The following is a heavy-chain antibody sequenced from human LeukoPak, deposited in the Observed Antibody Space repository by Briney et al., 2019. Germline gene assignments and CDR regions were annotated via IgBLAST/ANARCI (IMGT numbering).Heavy chain of an antibody. D-gene: IGHD3-3*01. CDR3: VRLPGILELLYFDY. CDR2: IYPDDSDT. Sequence: GESLKISCKGSGYRFTTYWIGWVRQMPGKGLEWMGIIYPDDSDTRYSPSFQGQVTISADKSISSAYLQWSSLKASDTAMYYCVRLPGILELLYFDYWGQGALVTVSS. V-gene: IGHV5-51*01. CDR1: GYRFTTYW. J-gene: IGHJ4*02.